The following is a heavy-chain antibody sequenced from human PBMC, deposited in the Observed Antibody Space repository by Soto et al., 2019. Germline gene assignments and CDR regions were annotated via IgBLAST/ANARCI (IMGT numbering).Heavy chain of an antibody. CDR2: INHSGST. Sequence: SETLSLTCAVYGGSFSGYYLSWIRQPPGKGLEWIGEINHSGSTNYNPSLKSRVTIAVDTSKNQFSLKLSSVTAADTAVYYCARGHLWFGEYLSWGQGTMVTVSS. D-gene: IGHD3-10*01. V-gene: IGHV4-34*01. CDR3: ARGHLWFGEYLS. J-gene: IGHJ3*01. CDR1: GGSFSGYY.